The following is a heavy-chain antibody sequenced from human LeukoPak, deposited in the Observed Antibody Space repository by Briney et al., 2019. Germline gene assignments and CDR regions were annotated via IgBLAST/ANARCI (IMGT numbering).Heavy chain of an antibody. D-gene: IGHD3-10*01. J-gene: IGHJ4*02. Sequence: ETLSLTCTVSGGSISSSSYYWGWIRQPPGKGLEWVSAISGSGGSTYYADSVKGRFTISRDNSKNTLYLQMNSLRAEDTAVYYCARELEVGVGESLDYWGQGTLVTVSS. CDR1: GGSISSSSYY. V-gene: IGHV3-23*01. CDR3: ARELEVGVGESLDY. CDR2: ISGSGGST.